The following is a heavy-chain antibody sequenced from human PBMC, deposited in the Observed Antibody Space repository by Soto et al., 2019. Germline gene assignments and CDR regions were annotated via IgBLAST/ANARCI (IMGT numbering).Heavy chain of an antibody. Sequence: SVKVSCTASGFTFTSSAMRRVRQARGQRLEWIGWIVVGSGNTNYAQKFQERVTITRDMSTSTAYMELSSLRSEDTAVYYCAADLALDAFDIWGQGTMVAVSS. CDR3: AADLALDAFDI. CDR1: GFTFTSSA. V-gene: IGHV1-58*02. CDR2: IVVGSGNT. J-gene: IGHJ3*02.